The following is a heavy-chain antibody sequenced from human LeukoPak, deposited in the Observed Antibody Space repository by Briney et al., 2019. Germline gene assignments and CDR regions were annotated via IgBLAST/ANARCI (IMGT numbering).Heavy chain of an antibody. Sequence: QAGGSLRLSCAASGFTFSDYWMSWVRQAPGKGLEWVANIKQDGSEKYYVDSVKGRFTISRDNAKNSLYLQMNSLRAEDTAVYYCARDPQSKYYDFWSGYYSWGQGTLVTVSS. CDR2: IKQDGSEK. J-gene: IGHJ4*02. CDR1: GFTFSDYW. V-gene: IGHV3-7*01. D-gene: IGHD3-3*01. CDR3: ARDPQSKYYDFWSGYYS.